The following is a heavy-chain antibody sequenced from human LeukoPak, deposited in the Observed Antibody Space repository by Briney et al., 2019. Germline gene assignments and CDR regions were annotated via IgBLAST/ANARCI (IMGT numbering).Heavy chain of an antibody. CDR1: GYTFSRYE. Sequence: GGSLRLSCAASGYTFSRYEMNWVRQAPGKGLEWVSYISSSGTTTYYADSVKGRFTISRDNAKNSRYLQMNSLRDEDTAVYDCDRDQYPGGATTLPDAFDIWGQGTMVTVSS. CDR3: DRDQYPGGATTLPDAFDI. J-gene: IGHJ3*02. V-gene: IGHV3-48*03. D-gene: IGHD1-26*01. CDR2: ISSSGTTT.